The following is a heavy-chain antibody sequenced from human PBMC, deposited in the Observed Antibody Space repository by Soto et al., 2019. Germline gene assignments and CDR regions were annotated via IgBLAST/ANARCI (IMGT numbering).Heavy chain of an antibody. V-gene: IGHV4-30-2*01. Sequence: QLQLQESGSGLVKPSQTLSLTCAVSGGSISSGGYSWSWIRQPPGRGLEWIGYIYHSGSTYYNPSRKSRVTISVDRSKNQFSLKLSSVTAADTAVYYCARATYYYGSGSLNWFDRWGQGTLVNVSS. D-gene: IGHD3-10*01. CDR2: IYHSGST. CDR3: ARATYYYGSGSLNWFDR. CDR1: GGSISSGGYS. J-gene: IGHJ5*02.